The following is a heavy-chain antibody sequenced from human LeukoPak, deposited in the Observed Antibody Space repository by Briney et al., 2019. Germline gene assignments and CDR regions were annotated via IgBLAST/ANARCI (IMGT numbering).Heavy chain of an antibody. Sequence: GASVKVSCKASGYTFTTHGISWVRQAPGQGLQWMGCISAYNGNTNYAQKFQGRVTMTTDTSTSTAYMELRSLRSDDTAVYYCAKRLGAGTPDYYYYMDVWGKGTTVTVSS. V-gene: IGHV1-18*01. D-gene: IGHD6-19*01. CDR3: AKRLGAGTPDYYYYMDV. J-gene: IGHJ6*03. CDR2: ISAYNGNT. CDR1: GYTFTTHG.